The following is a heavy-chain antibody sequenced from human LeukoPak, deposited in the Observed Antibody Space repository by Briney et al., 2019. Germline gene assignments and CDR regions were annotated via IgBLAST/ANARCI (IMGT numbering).Heavy chain of an antibody. CDR1: GGSFSGYY. V-gene: IGHV4-34*01. CDR2: INHSGST. Sequence: KPSETLSLTCAVYGGSFSGYYWSWIRQPPGEGLEWIGEINHSGSTNYNPSLKSRVTISVDTSKNQFSLKLSSVTAADTAVYYCARGTTYDSSFDYWGQGTLVTVSS. J-gene: IGHJ4*02. CDR3: ARGTTYDSSFDY. D-gene: IGHD3-22*01.